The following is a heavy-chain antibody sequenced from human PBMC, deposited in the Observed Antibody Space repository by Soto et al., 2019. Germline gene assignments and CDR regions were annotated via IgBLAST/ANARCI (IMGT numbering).Heavy chain of an antibody. CDR2: ISSSSSTT. D-gene: IGHD6-19*01. Sequence: GGSLRLSCAASGFTFSPYAMNWVRQVPGKGLEWVSYISSSSSTTHYSDSVKGRFTISRDNARNSLFLQLNSLRHEDTAVYYCARDNSGRSDYWGQGTQVTVSS. J-gene: IGHJ4*02. CDR1: GFTFSPYA. V-gene: IGHV3-48*02. CDR3: ARDNSGRSDY.